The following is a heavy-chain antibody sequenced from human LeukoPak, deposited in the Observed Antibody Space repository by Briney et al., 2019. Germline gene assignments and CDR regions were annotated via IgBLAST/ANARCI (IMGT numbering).Heavy chain of an antibody. CDR1: GFTFSNAW. Sequence: GGSLRLSCAASGFTFSNAWMSWVRQAPGKGLEWVGRIKSKTDGGTTDYAAPVKGRFTISRDDSKNTLYLQMNSLKTEDTAVYYCTTRAACSSTSCHPRTFYYYYGMDVWGQGTTVTVSS. CDR3: TTRAACSSTSCHPRTFYYYYGMDV. D-gene: IGHD2-2*01. V-gene: IGHV3-15*01. J-gene: IGHJ6*02. CDR2: IKSKTDGGTT.